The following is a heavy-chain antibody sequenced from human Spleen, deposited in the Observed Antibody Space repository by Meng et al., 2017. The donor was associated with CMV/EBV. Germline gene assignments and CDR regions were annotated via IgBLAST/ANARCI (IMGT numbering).Heavy chain of an antibody. J-gene: IGHJ4*02. V-gene: IGHV1-18*04. CDR1: GYTFTGYY. Sequence: ASVKVSCKASGYTFTGYYMHWVRQAPGQGLEWMGWISAYNGNTNYAQKLQGRVTMTTDTSTSTAYMELRSLRSDDTAVYYCARDLLLPRAILGVVNHYWGQGTLVTVSS. D-gene: IGHD3-3*01. CDR3: ARDLLLPRAILGVVNHY. CDR2: ISAYNGNT.